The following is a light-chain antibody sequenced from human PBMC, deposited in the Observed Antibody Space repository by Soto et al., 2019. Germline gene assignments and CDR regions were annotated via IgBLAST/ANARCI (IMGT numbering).Light chain of an antibody. CDR2: AAY. V-gene: IGKV3-20*01. Sequence: NVLTQSADTLSFYPGERATISCRASQSVPNNYLAWYLQKPGQAPKVLIYAAYNRATGIPDRFSGSGSGTDFTLTISRLEPEDFAVYYCQQYGSSPRTFAQGTKVDI. CDR1: QSVPNNY. CDR3: QQYGSSPRT. J-gene: IGKJ1*01.